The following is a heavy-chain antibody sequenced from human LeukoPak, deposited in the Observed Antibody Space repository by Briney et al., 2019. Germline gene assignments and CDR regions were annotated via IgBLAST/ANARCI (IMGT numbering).Heavy chain of an antibody. Sequence: ASVKVSCKASGYTFTSYYMHWVRQAPGQRLEWMGWINAGNGNTKYSQKFQGRVTITRDTSASTAYMELSSLRSEDTAVYYCARDYSSGWSFDYWGQGTLVTVSS. V-gene: IGHV1-3*01. CDR2: INAGNGNT. J-gene: IGHJ4*02. CDR1: GYTFTSYY. D-gene: IGHD6-19*01. CDR3: ARDYSSGWSFDY.